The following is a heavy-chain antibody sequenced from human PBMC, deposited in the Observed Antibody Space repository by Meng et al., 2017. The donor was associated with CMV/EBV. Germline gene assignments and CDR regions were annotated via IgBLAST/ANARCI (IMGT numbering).Heavy chain of an antibody. CDR2: IKHDGSEK. D-gene: IGHD6-6*01. CDR3: ARESARPYHRDAFDI. CDR1: GFTFSSYS. J-gene: IGHJ3*02. Sequence: GESLKISCAASGFTFSSYSMSWVRQAPGKGLEWVANIKHDGSEKYYVDSVKGRFTISRDNAKNSLYLQMNSLRAEDTAVYYCARESARPYHRDAFDIWGQGTMVTVSS. V-gene: IGHV3-7*01.